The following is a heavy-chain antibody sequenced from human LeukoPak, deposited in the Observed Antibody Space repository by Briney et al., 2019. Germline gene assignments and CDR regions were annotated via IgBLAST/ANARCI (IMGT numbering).Heavy chain of an antibody. Sequence: GGSLRLSCAASGFTFSSYEMNWVRQAPGKGLEWVSYISSSGNTIYYADSVKGRFTLSRDNAKNALYLKMNGRKAEDTAVYYCARAGGGSLTYFDYWGQGTLVTVSS. CDR1: GFTFSSYE. CDR2: ISSSGNTI. D-gene: IGHD3-10*01. V-gene: IGHV3-48*03. J-gene: IGHJ4*02. CDR3: ARAGGGSLTYFDY.